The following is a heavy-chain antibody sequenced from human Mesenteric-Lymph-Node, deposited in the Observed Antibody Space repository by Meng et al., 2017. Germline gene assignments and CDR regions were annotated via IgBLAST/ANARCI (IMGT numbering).Heavy chain of an antibody. CDR3: ARGPTTYFDY. D-gene: IGHD4-17*01. J-gene: IGHJ4*02. CDR1: GGSISSGDYY. V-gene: IGHV4-30-4*01. CDR2: IYYSGST. Sequence: QVQLQESGPGLVKPSQTLSLTCTVSGGSISSGDYYWSWIRQPPGKGLELIGHIYYSGSTSYNPSLKSRITISVDTSKNQFSLRLRSVTAADTAVYYCARGPTTYFDYWGQGTLVTVSS.